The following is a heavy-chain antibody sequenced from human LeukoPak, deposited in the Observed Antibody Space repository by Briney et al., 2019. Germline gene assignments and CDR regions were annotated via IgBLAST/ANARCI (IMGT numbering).Heavy chain of an antibody. J-gene: IGHJ4*02. CDR3: ARGGDGYKSYNHLFDY. V-gene: IGHV5-51*01. CDR2: IYLGDSDT. CDR1: GYRFTSHW. D-gene: IGHD5-24*01. Sequence: GESLKISCKGSGYRFTSHWIGWVRQMPGKGLEWMGIIYLGDSDTRYSPSFQGQVTISADKSISTAYLQWSSPKASDTAMYYCARGGDGYKSYNHLFDYWGQGTLVTVSS.